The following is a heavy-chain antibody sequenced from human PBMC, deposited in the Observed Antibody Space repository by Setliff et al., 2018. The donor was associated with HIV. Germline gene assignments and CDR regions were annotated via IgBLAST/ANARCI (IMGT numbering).Heavy chain of an antibody. CDR1: GYSISSGYY. D-gene: IGHD1-26*01. V-gene: IGHV4-38-2*02. CDR3: ARLGYSGSLVGAFDI. Sequence: SETLSLTCTVSGYSISSGYYWGWIRQPPGKGLEWIGSIYHSGITYYNSSLKSLVTISVDTSKNQFSLNLTSVTAADTAVYYCARLGYSGSLVGAFDIWGQGTMVTVSS. CDR2: IYHSGIT. J-gene: IGHJ3*02.